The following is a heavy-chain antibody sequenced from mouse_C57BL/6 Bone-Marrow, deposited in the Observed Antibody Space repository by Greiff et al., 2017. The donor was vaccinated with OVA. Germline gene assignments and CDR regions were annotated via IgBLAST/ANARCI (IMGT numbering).Heavy chain of an antibody. D-gene: IGHD1-1*01. CDR2: INPYNGDT. CDR1: GYSFTGYF. J-gene: IGHJ1*03. V-gene: IGHV1-20*01. Sequence: VQLQQSGPELVKPGDSVKISCKASGYSFTGYFMNWVMQSHGKSLEWIGRINPYNGDTFYNQKFKGKATLTVDKSSSTAHMELRSLTSEDSAVYYCARYYGSSSWYFDVWGTGTTVTVSS. CDR3: ARYYGSSSWYFDV.